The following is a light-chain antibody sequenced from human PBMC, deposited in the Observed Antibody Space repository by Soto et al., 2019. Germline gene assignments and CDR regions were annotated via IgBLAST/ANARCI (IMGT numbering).Light chain of an antibody. CDR3: QQYGSSPGIT. CDR2: GAS. Sequence: EIVLTHSPGTLSLSPVERATLSCRASQSVSSSYLAWYQQKPGQSPRLLIYGASSRATGIPDRFSGSGSGTDFTLTISRLEPEDFAVYYCQQYGSSPGITFGQGTRLEIK. J-gene: IGKJ5*01. CDR1: QSVSSSY. V-gene: IGKV3-20*01.